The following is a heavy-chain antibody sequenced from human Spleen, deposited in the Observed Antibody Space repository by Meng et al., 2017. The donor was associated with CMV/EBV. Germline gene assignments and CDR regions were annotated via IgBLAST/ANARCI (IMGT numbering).Heavy chain of an antibody. CDR2: INWDGSST. D-gene: IGHD2-2*01. V-gene: IGHV3-20*04. CDR3: AREGYCSRNSCYRGFDS. CDR1: GFTFDDHG. J-gene: IGHJ4*02. Sequence: GGSLRLSCAASGFTFDDHGMSWVRQVRGKGLERVSAINWDGSSTGYADSVKGRFTISRDNAKNSLYLQMNSLRAEDTALYYCAREGYCSRNSCYRGFDSWGQGTLVTVSS.